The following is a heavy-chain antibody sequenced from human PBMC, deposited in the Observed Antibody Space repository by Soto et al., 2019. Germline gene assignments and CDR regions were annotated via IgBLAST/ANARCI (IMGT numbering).Heavy chain of an antibody. CDR2: INHSGST. CDR3: ARGQGYCSGGSCYSNWVRFFSYGMDV. V-gene: IGHV4-34*01. J-gene: IGHJ6*02. D-gene: IGHD2-15*01. CDR1: GGSFSGYY. Sequence: TSETLSLTCAVYGGSFSGYYWSWIRQPPGKGLEWIGEINHSGSTNYNPSLKSRVTISVDTSKNQFSLKLSSVTAADTAVYYCARGQGYCSGGSCYSNWVRFFSYGMDVWGQGTTVTVSS.